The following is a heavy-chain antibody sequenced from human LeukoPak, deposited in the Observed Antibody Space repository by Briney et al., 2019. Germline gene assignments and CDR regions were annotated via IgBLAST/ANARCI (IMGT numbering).Heavy chain of an antibody. CDR2: IYSGGST. D-gene: IGHD5-18*01. J-gene: IGHJ4*02. CDR1: GFTVSSNY. Sequence: GGSLRLSCAASGFTVSSNYMSWVRQAPGKGLEWVSVIYSGGSTYYADSVKGRFTISRDNSKNTLYLQMNSLRAEDTAVYYCARDFTGYSYSFDYWGQGTLVTVSS. V-gene: IGHV3-53*01. CDR3: ARDFTGYSYSFDY.